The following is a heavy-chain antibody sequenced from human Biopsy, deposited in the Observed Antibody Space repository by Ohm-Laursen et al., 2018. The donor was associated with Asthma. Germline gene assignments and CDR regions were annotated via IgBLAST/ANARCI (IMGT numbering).Heavy chain of an antibody. J-gene: IGHJ4*02. V-gene: IGHV1-2*06. CDR1: GYTFIGYH. CDR2: INPNSGGT. CDR3: TRWSLRVRDTPNDY. Sequence: SSVKVSCKTSGYTFIGYHIHWVRQAPGQGLEWMGRINPNSGGTNYAQKFQGRVTMTRDTSISTAYMELSSLRSEDTAVYYCTRWSLRVRDTPNDYWGQGTLVTVSP. D-gene: IGHD3-16*01.